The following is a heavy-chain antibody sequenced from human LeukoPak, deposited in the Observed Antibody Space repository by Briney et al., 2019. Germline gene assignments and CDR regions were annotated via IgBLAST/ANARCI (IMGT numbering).Heavy chain of an antibody. Sequence: SVKVSCKASGGTFSSYAIGWVRQAPGQGLEWMGGIIPIFGTANYAQKFQGRVTITTDESTSTAYMELSSLRSEDTAVYYCARSDCSSTSCYSGSDYWGQGTLVTVSS. CDR3: ARSDCSSTSCYSGSDY. CDR2: IIPIFGTA. J-gene: IGHJ4*02. CDR1: GGTFSSYA. V-gene: IGHV1-69*05. D-gene: IGHD2-2*02.